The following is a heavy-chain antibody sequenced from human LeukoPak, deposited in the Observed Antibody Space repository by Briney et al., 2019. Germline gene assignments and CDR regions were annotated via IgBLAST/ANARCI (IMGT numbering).Heavy chain of an antibody. CDR2: ISSSSLYT. CDR1: GFTFSDYY. J-gene: IGHJ2*01. D-gene: IGHD3-9*01. V-gene: IGHV3-11*05. CDR3: AREAYDILTGYRSYWYFDL. Sequence: GGSLRLSCAASGFTFSDYYMSWIRQAPGKGLEWVSYISSSSLYTNYADSVKGRFTISRDNAKNSLCLQMSSLRAEDTAVYYCAREAYDILTGYRSYWYFDLWGRGTLVTVSS.